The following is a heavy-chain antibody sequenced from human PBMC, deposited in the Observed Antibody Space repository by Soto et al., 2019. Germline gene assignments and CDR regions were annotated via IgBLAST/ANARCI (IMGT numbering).Heavy chain of an antibody. CDR2: IGTAGDT. V-gene: IGHV3-13*01. Sequence: GSLRLSCAASGFTFSSYDMHWVRQATGKGLEWVSAIGTAGDTNYPGSVKGRFTISRENAKNSLYLQMNSLRAGDTAVYYCARGLWGPKGYNWFDPWGQGTLVTVSS. D-gene: IGHD7-27*01. CDR1: GFTFSSYD. CDR3: ARGLWGPKGYNWFDP. J-gene: IGHJ5*02.